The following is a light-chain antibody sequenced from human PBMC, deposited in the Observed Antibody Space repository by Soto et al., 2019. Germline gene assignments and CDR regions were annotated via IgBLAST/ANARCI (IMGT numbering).Light chain of an antibody. J-gene: IGKJ4*01. CDR1: QSVSSSH. CDR3: QQYGTSPPLT. CDR2: DAS. V-gene: IGKV3-20*01. Sequence: EIVLTQSPGILSLSPGARATLSCRARQSVSSSHLAWYQHKPGQAPRLLIYDASSRATGIPDRFSGSGCATDFILTISRLEPEDFVLYYGQQYGTSPPLTFGGGTKVDIK.